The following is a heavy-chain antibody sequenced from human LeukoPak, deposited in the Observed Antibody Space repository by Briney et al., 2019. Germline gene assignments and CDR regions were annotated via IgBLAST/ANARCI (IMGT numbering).Heavy chain of an antibody. CDR2: INSDGSST. J-gene: IGHJ5*02. V-gene: IGHV3-74*01. Sequence: GGSLRLSCAASGFTFSSYWMHWVRHAPGKGLVWVSRINSDGSSTSYADSVKGRFTISRDNAKNTLYLQMNSLRAEDTAVYYCALEGLGPDGFDPWGQGTLVTVSS. D-gene: IGHD3/OR15-3a*01. CDR3: ALEGLGPDGFDP. CDR1: GFTFSSYW.